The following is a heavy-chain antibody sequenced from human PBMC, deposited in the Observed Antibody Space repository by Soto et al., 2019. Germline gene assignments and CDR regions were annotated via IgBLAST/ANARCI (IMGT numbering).Heavy chain of an antibody. V-gene: IGHV3-23*01. J-gene: IGHJ4*02. Sequence: GGSLRLSCAASGFTFSSYAMSWVRQAPGKRLEWVSAISGSGGSTYYADSVKGRFTISRDNSKNTLYLQMNSLRAEDTAVYYCATHPGYCSGGSCHTLDYWGQGTLVTVSS. CDR2: ISGSGGST. D-gene: IGHD2-15*01. CDR1: GFTFSSYA. CDR3: ATHPGYCSGGSCHTLDY.